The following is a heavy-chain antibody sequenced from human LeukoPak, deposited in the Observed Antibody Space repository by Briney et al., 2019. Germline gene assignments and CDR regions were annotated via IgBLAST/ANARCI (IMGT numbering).Heavy chain of an antibody. CDR3: AKDSLADIDY. Sequence: GGSLRLSCAASGFIFSTYGMYWVRQAPVKGLEWVAFIRHDGSIKNYADSVKGRSTISRDNSKNTLYLQMNSLRAEDTAVYYCAKDSLADIDYWGQGTLVTVSS. CDR1: GFIFSTYG. D-gene: IGHD3-16*01. J-gene: IGHJ4*02. CDR2: IRHDGSIK. V-gene: IGHV3-30*02.